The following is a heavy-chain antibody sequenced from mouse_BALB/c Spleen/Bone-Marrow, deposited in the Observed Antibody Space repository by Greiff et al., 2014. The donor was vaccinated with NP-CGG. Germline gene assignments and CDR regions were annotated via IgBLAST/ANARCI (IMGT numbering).Heavy chain of an antibody. J-gene: IGHJ3*01. CDR3: ARSGDYDENY. V-gene: IGHV1-9*01. CDR1: GYTFSSYW. Sequence: VQVVEFGAELMKPGASVKISCKATGYTFSSYWIEWVKQRPGHGLEWIGEILPGSGSTNYNEKFKGKATFTADTSSNTAYTQLSSLTSEDSAVYYCARSGDYDENYWGQGTLVTVSA. D-gene: IGHD2-4*01. CDR2: ILPGSGST.